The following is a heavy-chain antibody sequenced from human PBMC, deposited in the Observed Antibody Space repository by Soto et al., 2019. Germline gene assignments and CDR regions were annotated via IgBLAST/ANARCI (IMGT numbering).Heavy chain of an antibody. CDR2: IYSGGTT. CDR3: ARDPATCSGPRCGSTFDY. V-gene: IGHV3-66*01. D-gene: IGHD2-15*01. CDR1: GVTVSSNH. J-gene: IGHJ4*02. Sequence: GGSLRLSCAASGVTVSSNHMSWVRQAPGKGLECVSVIYSGGTTYYADSVKGRFTISRDNSKNTLYLQMNSLRAEDTAVYYCARDPATCSGPRCGSTFDYWGQGTLVTVSS.